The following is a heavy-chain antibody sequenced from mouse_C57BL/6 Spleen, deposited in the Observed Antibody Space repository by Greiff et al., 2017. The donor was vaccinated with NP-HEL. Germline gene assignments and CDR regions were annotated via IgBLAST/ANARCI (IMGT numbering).Heavy chain of an antibody. D-gene: IGHD4-1*01. CDR2: ISSGSSTI. J-gene: IGHJ1*03. CDR1: GFTFSDYG. V-gene: IGHV5-17*01. CDR3: ARPQRTGDWYFDV. Sequence: EVQVVESGGGLVKPGGSLKLSCAASGFTFSDYGMHWVRQAPEKGLEWVAYISSGSSTIYYADTVKGRFTISRDNAKNTLFLQMTSLRSEDTAMYYCARPQRTGDWYFDVWGTRTTVTVSS.